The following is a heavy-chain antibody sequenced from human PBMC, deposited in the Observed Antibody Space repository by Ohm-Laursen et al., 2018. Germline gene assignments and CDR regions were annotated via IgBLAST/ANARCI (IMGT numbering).Heavy chain of an antibody. CDR1: GGSISSGGYY. D-gene: IGHD1-26*01. V-gene: IGHV4-31*03. CDR2: IYYSGST. CDR3: ARPQYSGSYYYAFDI. J-gene: IGHJ3*02. Sequence: TLSLTCTVSGGSISSGGYYWSWIRQHPGKGLEWIGYIYYSGSTYYNPSLKSRVTISVDTSKNQFSLKLSSVTAADTAVYYCARPQYSGSYYYAFDIWGQGTMVTVSS.